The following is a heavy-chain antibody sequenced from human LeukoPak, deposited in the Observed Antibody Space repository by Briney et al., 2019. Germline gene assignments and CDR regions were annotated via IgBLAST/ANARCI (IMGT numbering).Heavy chain of an antibody. CDR1: GFTFSSYA. CDR2: IGGSDDST. D-gene: IGHD5-24*01. V-gene: IGHV3-23*01. CDR3: ARDSGGDGYRDAFDI. J-gene: IGHJ3*02. Sequence: GGSLRLSCAASGFTFSSYAMSWVRQSPGKGLEGVSTIGGSDDSTYYEDSVKGRFTISRDNYKNTLYLQMISLRAEDTAVYYCARDSGGDGYRDAFDIWGQGTMVTVSS.